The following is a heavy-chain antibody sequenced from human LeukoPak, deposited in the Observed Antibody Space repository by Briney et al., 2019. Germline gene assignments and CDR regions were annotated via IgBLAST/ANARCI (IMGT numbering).Heavy chain of an antibody. Sequence: SETLSLTCTASGGSISSYYWSWIRQPAGKGLEWIGRIYTSGSTNYNPSLKSRVTMSVDTPKNQFSLKLSPVTAADTAVYYCARGYGDYIWFDPWGQGTLVTVSS. CDR1: GGSISSYY. J-gene: IGHJ5*02. CDR2: IYTSGST. CDR3: ARGYGDYIWFDP. D-gene: IGHD4-17*01. V-gene: IGHV4-4*07.